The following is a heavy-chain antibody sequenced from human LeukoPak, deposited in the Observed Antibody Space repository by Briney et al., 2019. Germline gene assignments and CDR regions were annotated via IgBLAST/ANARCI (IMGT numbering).Heavy chain of an antibody. J-gene: IGHJ4*02. V-gene: IGHV1-8*01. CDR2: MNPNSGNT. CDR3: ATRGESYGSGTLDFDY. D-gene: IGHD3-10*01. Sequence: ASVKVSCKASGYTFTSYDINWVRQATGQGLEWVGWMNPNSGNTGYAQKFQGRVTMTRNTSISTAYMELSSLRSEDTAVYYCATRGESYGSGTLDFDYWGQGTLVTVSS. CDR1: GYTFTSYD.